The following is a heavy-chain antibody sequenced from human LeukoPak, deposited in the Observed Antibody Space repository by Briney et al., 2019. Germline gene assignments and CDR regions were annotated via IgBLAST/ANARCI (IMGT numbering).Heavy chain of an antibody. CDR3: ARDLRYQPSDYYYYYMDV. V-gene: IGHV4-4*07. CDR1: GGSISSYY. CDR2: IYTSGST. D-gene: IGHD2-2*01. J-gene: IGHJ6*03. Sequence: SSETLSLTCTVSGGSISSYYWSWIRQPAGKGLEWIGRIYTSGSTNYNPSLKSRVTMSVDTSKNQFSLKLSSVTAADTAVYYCARDLRYQPSDYYYYYMDVWGKGTTVTVSS.